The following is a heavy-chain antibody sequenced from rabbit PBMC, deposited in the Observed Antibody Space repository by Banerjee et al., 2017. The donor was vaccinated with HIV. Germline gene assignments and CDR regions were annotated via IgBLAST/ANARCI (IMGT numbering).Heavy chain of an antibody. CDR2: VYAGSSGST. Sequence: QEQLEESGGDLVKPEGSLTLTCTASGLDFSSYWICWVRQAPGKGLEWIGCVYAGSSGSTYYASWAKGRFTISKTSSTTVTLQMTSLTAADTATYFCARGDFAPYFNLWGPGTLVTVS. J-gene: IGHJ4*01. CDR3: ARGDFAPYFNL. CDR1: GLDFSSYW. V-gene: IGHV1S45*01. D-gene: IGHD4-2*01.